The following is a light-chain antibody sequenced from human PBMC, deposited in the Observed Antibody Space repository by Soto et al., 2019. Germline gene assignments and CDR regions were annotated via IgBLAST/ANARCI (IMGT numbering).Light chain of an antibody. CDR2: WAS. CDR1: QSVLYNSNNYNY. J-gene: IGKJ2*01. Sequence: DIVMTQSPDSLAVSLGERASINCKSSQSVLYNSNNYNYLAWYQQKPGQPPKLLIYWASTREYGVPDRFSGSGSGTDFTLTISSLQAEDVAVYYCQQYYLIPHTFGQGTKLEIK. V-gene: IGKV4-1*01. CDR3: QQYYLIPHT.